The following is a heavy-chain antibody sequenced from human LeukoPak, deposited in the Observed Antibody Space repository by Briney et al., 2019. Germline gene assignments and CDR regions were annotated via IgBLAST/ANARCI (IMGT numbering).Heavy chain of an antibody. CDR1: GGTFSSYA. CDR2: IIPILGIA. D-gene: IGHD3-10*02. J-gene: IGHJ6*02. V-gene: IGHV1-69*04. CDR3: ARGHTDWFSMFGLGVPGMDV. Sequence: SVKVSCKASGGTFSSYAISWVRQAPGQGLEWMGRIIPILGIANYAQKFQGRVTITADKSTSTAYMELSSLRSEDTAVYDCARGHTDWFSMFGLGVPGMDVWGQGTTVTVSS.